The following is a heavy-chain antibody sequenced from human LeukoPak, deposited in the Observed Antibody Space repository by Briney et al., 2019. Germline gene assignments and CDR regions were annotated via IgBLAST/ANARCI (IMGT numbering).Heavy chain of an antibody. D-gene: IGHD3-10*01. CDR3: ARDKSAGADTGSSFYY. Sequence: GGSLRLSCAASGFTFSSYAMSWVRQAPGKGLEWVASIKQDGSEKYYVDSVKGRFTLSRDNAKNSLYLQMDSLRVEDTAVYYCARDKSAGADTGSSFYYWGQGALVTVSS. CDR1: GFTFSSYA. CDR2: IKQDGSEK. V-gene: IGHV3-7*03. J-gene: IGHJ4*02.